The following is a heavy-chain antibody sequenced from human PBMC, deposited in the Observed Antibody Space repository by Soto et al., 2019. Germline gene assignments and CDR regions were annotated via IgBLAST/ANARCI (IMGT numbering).Heavy chain of an antibody. V-gene: IGHV4-39*01. D-gene: IGHD2-2*01. CDR2: IYYSGST. J-gene: IGHJ6*03. Sequence: SETLSLTCTVSGGSISSSSYYWGWIRQPPGKGLEWIGSIYYSGSTYYNPSLKSRVTISVDTSKNQFSLKLSSVTAADTAVNYCARLGLEQQNCSSTSCSDYYYYYMDVWGKGTTVTVSS. CDR1: GGSISSSSYY. CDR3: ARLGLEQQNCSSTSCSDYYYYYMDV.